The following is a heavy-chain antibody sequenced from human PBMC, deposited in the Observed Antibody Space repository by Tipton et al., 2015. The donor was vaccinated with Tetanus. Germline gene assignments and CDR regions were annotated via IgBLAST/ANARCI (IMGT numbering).Heavy chain of an antibody. D-gene: IGHD1-26*01. V-gene: IGHV3-15*07. J-gene: IGHJ4*02. Sequence: SLRLSCATSGLFFKNAWMNWVRQAPGKGLEWVGRIKSKTDGGTTDYAARVKDRFSISRDDSKDTLFLQMNSLKTEDTAVYYCTTSGIVGSGYRVAYGGRGTLVVVSS. CDR3: TTSGIVGSGYRVAY. CDR2: IKSKTDGGTT. CDR1: GLFFKNAW.